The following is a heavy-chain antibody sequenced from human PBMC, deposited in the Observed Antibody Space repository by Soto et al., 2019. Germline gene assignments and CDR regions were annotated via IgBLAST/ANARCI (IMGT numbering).Heavy chain of an antibody. CDR1: GFTFSSYW. Sequence: PGGSLRLSCAASGFTFSSYWMSWVRQAPGKGLEWVANIKQDGSEKYYVDSVKGRFTISRDNAKNSLYLQMNSLRAEDTAVYYCAREAYYYDSSALFYYYGMDVWGQGTTVTVSS. J-gene: IGHJ6*02. V-gene: IGHV3-7*03. D-gene: IGHD3-22*01. CDR2: IKQDGSEK. CDR3: AREAYYYDSSALFYYYGMDV.